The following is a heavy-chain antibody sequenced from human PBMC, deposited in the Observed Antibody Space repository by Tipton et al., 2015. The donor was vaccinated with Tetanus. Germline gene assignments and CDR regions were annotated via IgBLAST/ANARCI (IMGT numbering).Heavy chain of an antibody. D-gene: IGHD2-15*01. Sequence: LRLSCAASGFIFSSYGIHWVRQAPGKGLEWVAVSWYDGTDKYYAGSVKGRFTISRDNSKNPLYLQMNSLRAEDTAVYYCAREADCSGGSCFSGDFDNWGQGTQVTVSS. V-gene: IGHV3-33*01. J-gene: IGHJ4*02. CDR3: AREADCSGGSCFSGDFDN. CDR2: SWYDGTDK. CDR1: GFIFSSYG.